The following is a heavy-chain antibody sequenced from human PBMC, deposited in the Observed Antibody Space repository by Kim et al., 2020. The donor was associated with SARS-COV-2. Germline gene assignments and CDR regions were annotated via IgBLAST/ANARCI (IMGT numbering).Heavy chain of an antibody. V-gene: IGHV5-51*01. CDR2: IYPGDSDT. J-gene: IGHJ4*01. CDR1: GYSFTSYW. CDR3: ARQAANYDILTGYPKYYFDY. Sequence: GESLKISCKGSGYSFTSYWIGWVRQMPGKGLEWMGIIYPGDSDTRYSPSFQGQVTISADKSISTAYLQWSSLKASDTAMYYCARQAANYDILTGYPKYYFDYWGQGTLVTVSS. D-gene: IGHD3-9*01.